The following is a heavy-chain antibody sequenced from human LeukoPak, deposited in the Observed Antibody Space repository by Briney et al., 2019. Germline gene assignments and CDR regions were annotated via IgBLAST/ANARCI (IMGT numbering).Heavy chain of an antibody. V-gene: IGHV4-61*02. Sequence: SETLSLTCTVSGDSISSGSFYWSWIRQAAGKGLEWIGRVSSSGSTNYNPSLKSRVTISVDTSKNQFSLKLSSVTAADTAVYYCARDSPESYGDYGVDYYMDVWGKGTTVTISS. D-gene: IGHD4-17*01. CDR1: GDSISSGSFY. J-gene: IGHJ6*03. CDR2: VSSSGST. CDR3: ARDSPESYGDYGVDYYMDV.